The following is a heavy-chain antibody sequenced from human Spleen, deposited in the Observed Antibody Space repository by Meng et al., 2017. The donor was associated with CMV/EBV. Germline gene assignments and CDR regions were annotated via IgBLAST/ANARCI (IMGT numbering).Heavy chain of an antibody. CDR3: ARDRAALGYYYYAMDV. D-gene: IGHD2-15*01. CDR2: ISYSGST. J-gene: IGHJ6*02. CDR1: GHPITTYY. Sequence: SETLSLTCTVSGHPITTYYWSWIRQPPGKGLEWIGYISYSGSTNYSPSLRSRVSLSVDTSKNQFSLELSAVTAADTAIYYCARDRAALGYYYYAMDVWGQGTTVTAP. V-gene: IGHV4-59*01.